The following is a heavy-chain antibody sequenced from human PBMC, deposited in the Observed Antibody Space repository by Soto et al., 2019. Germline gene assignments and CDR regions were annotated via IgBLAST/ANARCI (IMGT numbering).Heavy chain of an antibody. D-gene: IGHD4-17*01. Sequence: TLSVSCTVSGAAITYGENSFSCIRQTPGKGLEWIGYINHSGSTNYNPSLKSRVTISVDTSKNQFSLKLSSVTAADTAVYYCARDHNTVTTFDYWGQGTLVTVSS. V-gene: IGHV4-30-2*01. CDR3: ARDHNTVTTFDY. CDR2: INHSGST. J-gene: IGHJ4*02. CDR1: GAAITYGENS.